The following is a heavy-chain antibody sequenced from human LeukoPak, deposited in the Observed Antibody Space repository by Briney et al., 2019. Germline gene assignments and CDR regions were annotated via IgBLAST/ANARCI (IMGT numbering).Heavy chain of an antibody. D-gene: IGHD1-26*01. CDR2: IYYSRST. Sequence: SQTLSLTCTVSGGSISSGDYYWSWIRQPPGKGLEWIGYIYYSRSTYYNPSLKSRVTISVDTSKNQFSLKLSSVTAADTAVYYCARAPVGATRYFDYWGQGTLVTVSS. CDR3: ARAPVGATRYFDY. CDR1: GGSISSGDYY. J-gene: IGHJ4*02. V-gene: IGHV4-30-4*08.